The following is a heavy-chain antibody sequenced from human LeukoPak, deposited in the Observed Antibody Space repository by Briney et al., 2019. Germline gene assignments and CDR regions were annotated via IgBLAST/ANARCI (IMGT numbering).Heavy chain of an antibody. J-gene: IGHJ4*02. D-gene: IGHD3-22*01. CDR3: ARGLGYYYDSSGYYSIEPVDY. CDR2: INPNSGGT. CDR1: GYTFTGYY. V-gene: IGHV1-2*06. Sequence: ASVKVSCKASGYTFTGYYMHWVRQAPGQGLEWMGRINPNSGGTNYAQKFQGRVTMTRDTSISTAYMELSRLRSDDTAVYYCARGLGYYYDSSGYYSIEPVDYWGQGTLVTVSS.